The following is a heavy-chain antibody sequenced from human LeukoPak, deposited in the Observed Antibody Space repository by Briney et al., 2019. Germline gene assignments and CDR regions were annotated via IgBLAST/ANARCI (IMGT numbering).Heavy chain of an antibody. Sequence: PSETLSLTCTVSGGSISSYYWSWIRQPPGKGLEWIGYIYYSGSTNYNPSLKSRVTISVDTSKNQFSLKLSSVTAADTAVYYCAISGHYDILTGYYMSIGMDVWGQGTTVTVSS. CDR2: IYYSGST. CDR1: GGSISSYY. CDR3: AISGHYDILTGYYMSIGMDV. D-gene: IGHD3-9*01. V-gene: IGHV4-59*01. J-gene: IGHJ6*02.